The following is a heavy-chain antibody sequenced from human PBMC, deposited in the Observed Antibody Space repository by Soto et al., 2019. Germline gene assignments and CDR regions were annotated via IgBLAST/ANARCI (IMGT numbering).Heavy chain of an antibody. J-gene: IGHJ4*02. CDR3: ARRGSGSYYDY. CDR1: GFTFSSYA. CDR2: ISGSGGST. V-gene: IGHV3-23*01. Sequence: EVQLLESGGGLVQPGGSLRLSCAASGFTFSSYAMRWVRQAPVKGLEWVSAISGSGGSTYYADSVKGRFTISRDNSKNTRYPQMNSRRAEDTAVYYCARRGSGSYYDYWGQGTLVTVSS. D-gene: IGHD1-26*01.